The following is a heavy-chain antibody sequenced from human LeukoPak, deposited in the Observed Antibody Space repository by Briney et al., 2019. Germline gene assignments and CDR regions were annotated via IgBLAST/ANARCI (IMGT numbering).Heavy chain of an antibody. D-gene: IGHD3-3*01. Sequence: SETLSLTCTVSGGSISSGGYYWSWIRQHPGKGLEWIGYIYYSGSTYYNPSLKSRVTISVDTSKNQFSLKLSSVTAADTAVYYGARVGIILWFDPWGQGTLVTVSS. CDR1: GGSISSGGYY. CDR3: ARVGIILWFDP. CDR2: IYYSGST. V-gene: IGHV4-31*03. J-gene: IGHJ5*02.